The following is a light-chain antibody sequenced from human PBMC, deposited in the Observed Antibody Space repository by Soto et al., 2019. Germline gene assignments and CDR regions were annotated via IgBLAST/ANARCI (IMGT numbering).Light chain of an antibody. CDR2: DVN. CDR3: SSYPRTNLVL. V-gene: IGLV2-14*03. J-gene: IGLJ2*01. Sequence: QSVLTQPASVSGSPGQSITISCTGISSDVGDDNFVSWYQQYPGKAPKLMISDVNHRPSGVSNRFSGSKSGNTASLTISGLQAEDEADYYCSSYPRTNLVLFGGGTKLTVL. CDR1: SSDVGDDNF.